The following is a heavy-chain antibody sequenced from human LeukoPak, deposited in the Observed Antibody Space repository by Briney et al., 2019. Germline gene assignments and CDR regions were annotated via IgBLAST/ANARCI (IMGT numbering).Heavy chain of an antibody. J-gene: IGHJ5*02. D-gene: IGHD6-19*01. Sequence: SVKVSCKASGGTFSSYAISWVQQAPGQGLEWMGGVIPIFGTANYAQKFQGRVTITADESTSTAYMELSSLRSDDTAVYYCARGGGIAVAGTNYWFDPWGQGTLVTVSS. CDR1: GGTFSSYA. CDR2: VIPIFGTA. V-gene: IGHV1-69*13. CDR3: ARGGGIAVAGTNYWFDP.